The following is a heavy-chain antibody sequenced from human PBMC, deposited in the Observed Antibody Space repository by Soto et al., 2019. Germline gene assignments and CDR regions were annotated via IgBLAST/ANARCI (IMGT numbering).Heavy chain of an antibody. J-gene: IGHJ6*02. CDR1: GFTFSDYY. Sequence: GGSLRLSCAASGFTFSDYYMSWIRQAPGKGLEWVSYISSSGSTIYYADSVKGRFTISRDNSKNTLYLQMNSLRAEDTAVYYCAIENVLRFLEWLRDLDGMDVWGQGTTVTVSS. CDR2: ISSSGSTI. D-gene: IGHD3-3*01. CDR3: AIENVLRFLEWLRDLDGMDV. V-gene: IGHV3-11*01.